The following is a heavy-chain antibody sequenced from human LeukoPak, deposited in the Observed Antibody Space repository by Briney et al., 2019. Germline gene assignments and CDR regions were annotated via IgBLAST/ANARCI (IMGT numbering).Heavy chain of an antibody. Sequence: PSETLSLTCTVSGGSISGYYWNWIRQPPGKGLEWIGYIHYTGNTKYNPSLNSRITISVDTSKKQVSLKLTSVTAADTAVYYRARLHPSDSGYSDYWGQGTLVTVSS. J-gene: IGHJ4*02. V-gene: IGHV4-59*08. CDR1: GGSISGYY. D-gene: IGHD1-26*01. CDR2: IHYTGNT. CDR3: ARLHPSDSGYSDY.